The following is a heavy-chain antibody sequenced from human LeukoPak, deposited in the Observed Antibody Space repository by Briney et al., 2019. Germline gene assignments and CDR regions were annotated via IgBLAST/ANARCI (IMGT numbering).Heavy chain of an antibody. CDR2: INSRGSAI. CDR1: GFTFSDYY. V-gene: IGHV3-11*04. D-gene: IGHD1-20*01. Sequence: PGGSLRLSCAASGFTFSDYYMNWIRQAPGKGLEWLSYINSRGSAIFYADSVKGRFTISRDNAKNSLYLQMNSLRAEDTAVYYCARDVNWNYCDYWGHGTLVTVSS. J-gene: IGHJ4*01. CDR3: ARDVNWNYCDY.